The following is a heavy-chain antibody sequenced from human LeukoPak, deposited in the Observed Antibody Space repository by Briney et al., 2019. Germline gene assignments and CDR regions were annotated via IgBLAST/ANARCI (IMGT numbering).Heavy chain of an antibody. J-gene: IGHJ5*02. CDR1: GYTFTSYY. CDR2: INPSGGST. D-gene: IGHD2-2*01. V-gene: IGHV1-46*01. CDR3: ARDIVVVPAASNWFDP. Sequence: GASVKVPCKASGYTFTSYYMHWVRRAPGQGLEWMGIINPSGGSTSYAQKFQGRVTMTRDTSTSTVYMELSSLRSEDTAVYHCARDIVVVPAASNWFDPWGQGTLVTVSS.